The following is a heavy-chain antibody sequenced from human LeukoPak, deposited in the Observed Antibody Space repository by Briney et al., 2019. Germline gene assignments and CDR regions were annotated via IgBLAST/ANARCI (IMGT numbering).Heavy chain of an antibody. CDR3: ARDDNDCGGDCYQN. J-gene: IGHJ4*02. D-gene: IGHD2-21*02. V-gene: IGHV1-8*01. CDR2: MNPNSGNT. CDR1: GYTFTSYD. Sequence: GASVKVSCKASGYTFTSYDINWVRQATGQGLEWMGWMNPNSGNTGYAQKFQGRVTMTRNTSISTAYMELSSLRSEDTAVYYCARDDNDCGGDCYQNWGQGTLVTVSS.